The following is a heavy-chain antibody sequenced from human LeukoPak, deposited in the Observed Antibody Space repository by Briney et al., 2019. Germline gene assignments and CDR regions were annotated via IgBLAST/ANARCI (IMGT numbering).Heavy chain of an antibody. J-gene: IGHJ6*02. V-gene: IGHV4-59*13. CDR1: GGSISSYY. Sequence: SETLSLTCTVSGGSISSYYWSWIRQPPGKGLEWIGHIHYSGSTNHHHNPSLKSRVTISVDTSKNQFSLKLSSVTAADTAVYYCARDAGYGEYYDFWSGPYGMDVWGQGTTVTVSS. CDR3: ARDAGYGEYYDFWSGPYGMDV. D-gene: IGHD3-3*01. CDR2: IHYSGST.